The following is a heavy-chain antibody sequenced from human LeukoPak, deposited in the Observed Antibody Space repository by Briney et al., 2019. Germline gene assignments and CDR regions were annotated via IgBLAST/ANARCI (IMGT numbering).Heavy chain of an antibody. J-gene: IGHJ4*02. Sequence: ASVKVSCKASGYTFTSYYMHWVRQAPGQGLEWMGIINPSGGSTSYAQKFQGRVTMTRDMSTSTVYMELSSLRSEDTAVYYCARDSSQRWLQYHTLFDYWGQGTLVTVSS. CDR2: INPSGGST. D-gene: IGHD5-24*01. V-gene: IGHV1-46*01. CDR1: GYTFTSYY. CDR3: ARDSSQRWLQYHTLFDY.